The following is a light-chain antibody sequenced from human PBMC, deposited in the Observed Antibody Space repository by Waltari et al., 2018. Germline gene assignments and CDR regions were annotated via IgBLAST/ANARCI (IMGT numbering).Light chain of an antibody. CDR3: HSTDNTETSWV. V-gene: IGLV3-25*03. CDR1: ALPKQN. Sequence: SSELTQPPSVSVSPGQTAKITCSGDALPKQNAFWFQQKPRQPPSLLLYKESERPSGIPERFSCSSSGTTVTLTISGVQAEDEADNYCHSTDNTETSWVFGRGTKVTVL. J-gene: IGLJ3*02. CDR2: KES.